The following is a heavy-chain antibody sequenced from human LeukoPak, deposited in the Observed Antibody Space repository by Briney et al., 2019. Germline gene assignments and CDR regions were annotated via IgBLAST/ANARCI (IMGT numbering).Heavy chain of an antibody. CDR2: IYSGGDT. J-gene: IGHJ4*02. V-gene: IGHV3-53*01. D-gene: IGHD3-22*01. CDR1: GFTVSSNY. Sequence: PGGSLRLSCAASGFTVSSNYMSWIRQAPGKGLEWVSVIYSGGDTYYADSVKGRFTISRDKSKNTLFLQMNSLRAEDTAVYYCATEGGSSGYYDYWGQGTPVTVSS. CDR3: ATEGGSSGYYDY.